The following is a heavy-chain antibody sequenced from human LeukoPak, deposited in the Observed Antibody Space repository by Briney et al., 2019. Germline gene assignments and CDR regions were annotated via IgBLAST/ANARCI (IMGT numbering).Heavy chain of an antibody. D-gene: IGHD2-15*01. Sequence: SETLSLTCTVSGGSISSGDYYWSWIRQPPGKGLEWIGYIYYSGSTYYNPSLRSRVTISVDTSKNQFYLKLSSVTAADTAVYYCAKVRYCSGGACYSVHAFDIWGQGTMVTVSS. CDR2: IYYSGST. J-gene: IGHJ3*02. CDR3: AKVRYCSGGACYSVHAFDI. V-gene: IGHV4-30-4*01. CDR1: GGSISSGDYY.